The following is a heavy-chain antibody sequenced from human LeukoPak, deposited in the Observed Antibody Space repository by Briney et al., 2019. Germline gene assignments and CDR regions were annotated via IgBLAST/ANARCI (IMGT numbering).Heavy chain of an antibody. J-gene: IGHJ4*02. CDR2: IYPGDSDT. CDR1: GSRFTSYW. Sequence: GEPLQISCKGSGSRFTSYWIGWLRNLHGKGLKWMGIIYPGDSDTRYSPSFQGQVTISADKSISTAYLQWSRLKASDTAMYYCARTIAAAGQGVHYWGQGTLVTVSS. V-gene: IGHV5-51*01. CDR3: ARTIAAAGQGVHY. D-gene: IGHD6-13*01.